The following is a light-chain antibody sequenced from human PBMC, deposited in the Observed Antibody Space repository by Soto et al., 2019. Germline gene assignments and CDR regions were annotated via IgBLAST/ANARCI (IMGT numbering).Light chain of an antibody. Sequence: DIQMTQSLSSVSASVGDRVTITCRASQGISSWLAWYQQKPGKAPKLLIYGVANLQSGVPSRFSGSGSGSAFTLTISCLQPEDFATYYCQQGNSVPITFGQGTRLEIK. CDR2: GVA. V-gene: IGKV1-12*01. J-gene: IGKJ5*01. CDR3: QQGNSVPIT. CDR1: QGISSW.